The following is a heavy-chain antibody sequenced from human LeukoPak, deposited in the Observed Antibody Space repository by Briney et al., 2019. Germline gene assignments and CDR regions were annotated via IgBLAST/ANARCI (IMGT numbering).Heavy chain of an antibody. J-gene: IGHJ4*02. CDR1: GYTFTDYY. CDR2: INPNSDYT. V-gene: IGHV1-2*02. Sequence: GASVNVSCKASGYTFTDYYIHWVRQAPGQGLEWMGWINPNSDYTFYAQKFQGRVTLTRDTSISTDYMELTTLTSDDTALYYCAVAPGDHWGQGTLVSVSA. D-gene: IGHD2-21*01. CDR3: AVAPGDH.